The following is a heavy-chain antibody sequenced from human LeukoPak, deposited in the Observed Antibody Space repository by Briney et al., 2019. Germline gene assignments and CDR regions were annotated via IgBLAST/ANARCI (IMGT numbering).Heavy chain of an antibody. CDR2: IKQDGSEK. V-gene: IGHV3-7*03. Sequence: GGSLRLSCAASGFTFSSYWMSWVRQAPGKGLEWVANIKQDGSEKYYVDSVKGRFTISRDNAKNSLYLQMNSLRAEDTAVYYCARDKSRLVDYYYYYGMDVWGQGTTVTVSS. CDR3: ARDKSRLVDYYYYYGMDV. D-gene: IGHD3-9*01. J-gene: IGHJ6*02. CDR1: GFTFSSYW.